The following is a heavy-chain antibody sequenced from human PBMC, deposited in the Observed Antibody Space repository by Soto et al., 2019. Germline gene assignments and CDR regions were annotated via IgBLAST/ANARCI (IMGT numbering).Heavy chain of an antibody. CDR3: AGTSSLQWYYMVV. J-gene: IGHJ6*03. D-gene: IGHD1-7*01. Sequence: QIPLQQSGPGLVRPSQTLSLTLAISGGSVSSNSAAWNWIRQSPSRGLEWLRRTDYRSRWYNDYAASVISRITVNADTSKNQFSLHPNPVTPADTAVYYCAGTSSLQWYYMVVWEKATTVTVSS. CDR1: GGSVSSNSAA. CDR2: TDYRSRWYN. V-gene: IGHV6-1*01.